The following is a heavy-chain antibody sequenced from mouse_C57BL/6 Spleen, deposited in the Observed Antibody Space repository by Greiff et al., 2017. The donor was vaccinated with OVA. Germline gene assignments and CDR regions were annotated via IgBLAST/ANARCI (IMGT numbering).Heavy chain of an antibody. J-gene: IGHJ2*01. Sequence: QVHVKQSGPELVKPGASVKISCKASGYAFSSSWMNWVKQRPGKGLEWIGRIYPGDGDTNYNGKFKGKATLTADKSSSTAYMQLSSLTSEDSAVYFCARLGRGVFDYWGQGTTLTVSS. CDR2: IYPGDGDT. D-gene: IGHD4-1*01. CDR1: GYAFSSSW. V-gene: IGHV1-82*01. CDR3: ARLGRGVFDY.